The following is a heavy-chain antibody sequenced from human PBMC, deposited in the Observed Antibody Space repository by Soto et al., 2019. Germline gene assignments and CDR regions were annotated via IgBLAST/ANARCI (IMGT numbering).Heavy chain of an antibody. CDR3: ARELGGSGSYEFDY. Sequence: SLRLSCAASGFTFSSYAMHWVRQAPGKGLEWVAVISYDGSNKYYADSVKGRFTISRDNSKNTLYLQMNSLRAEDTAVYYCARELGGSGSYEFDYWGQGTLVTVSS. D-gene: IGHD1-26*01. J-gene: IGHJ4*02. CDR2: ISYDGSNK. CDR1: GFTFSSYA. V-gene: IGHV3-30-3*01.